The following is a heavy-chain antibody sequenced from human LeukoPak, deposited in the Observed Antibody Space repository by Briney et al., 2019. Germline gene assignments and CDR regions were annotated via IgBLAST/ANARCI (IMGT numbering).Heavy chain of an antibody. CDR2: LYPGVST. D-gene: IGHD2-2*02. J-gene: IGHJ6*03. Sequence: PSETLSLTCTVSGGPIYSYYWSWIRQTAGKGLEWIGRLYPGVSTNYNPSLKSRVTMSVDTSKSQFSLNLSSVTAADTAVYYCARHTLYNYYYMDVWGKGTTVTVSS. V-gene: IGHV4-4*07. CDR3: ARHTLYNYYYMDV. CDR1: GGPIYSYY.